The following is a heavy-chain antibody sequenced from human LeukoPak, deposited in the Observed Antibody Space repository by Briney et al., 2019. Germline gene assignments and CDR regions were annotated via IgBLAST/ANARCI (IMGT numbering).Heavy chain of an antibody. CDR3: ATPQHCSSTSCPDV. Sequence: SETLSLTCTVSGGSISSYYWSWIRQPPGKGLEWIGYIYYSGITNYNPSLKSRVTISVDTSKNQFSLKLSSVTAADTAVYHCATPQHCSSTSCPDVWGQGTTVTGSS. J-gene: IGHJ6*02. CDR2: IYYSGIT. CDR1: GGSISSYY. D-gene: IGHD2-2*01. V-gene: IGHV4-59*01.